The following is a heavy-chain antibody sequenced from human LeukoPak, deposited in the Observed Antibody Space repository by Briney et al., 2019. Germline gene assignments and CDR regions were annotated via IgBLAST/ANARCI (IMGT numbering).Heavy chain of an antibody. CDR3: ARDYGTGISYYYYYYMDV. J-gene: IGHJ6*03. D-gene: IGHD7-27*01. CDR2: IKQDGSEK. Sequence: GGSLRLSCAASGFTLRSYTMNWVRQAPGKGLEWVANIKQDGSEKYYVDSVKGRFTISRDNAKNSQYPQMNSLRAEDTAVYYCARDYGTGISYYYYYYMDVWGKGTTVTVSS. V-gene: IGHV3-7*01. CDR1: GFTLRSYT.